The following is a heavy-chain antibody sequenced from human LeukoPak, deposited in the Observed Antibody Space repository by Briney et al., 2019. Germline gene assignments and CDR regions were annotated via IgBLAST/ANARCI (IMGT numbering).Heavy chain of an antibody. V-gene: IGHV4-59*01. CDR1: GGSISSYY. CDR2: IYYSGST. J-gene: IGHJ4*02. Sequence: SETLSLTCTVSGGSISSYYWSWIRQPPGKGLEWIGYIYYSGSTNYNPSLKSRVTISVDTSKNQFSLKLSSVTAADTAVYYCARFSNWNYPDYWGQGTLVTVSS. CDR3: ARFSNWNYPDY. D-gene: IGHD1-1*01.